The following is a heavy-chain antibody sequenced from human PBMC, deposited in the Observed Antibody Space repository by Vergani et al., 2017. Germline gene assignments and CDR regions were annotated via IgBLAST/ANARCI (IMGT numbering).Heavy chain of an antibody. Sequence: VQLLESGGGLVQPGGSLRLSCAASGFTFSSYAMHWVRQAPGKGLEWVAVISYDGSNKYYADSVKGRFTISRDNSKNTLYLQMNSLRAEDTAVYYCAKLVRRDDAFDIWGQGTMVTVSS. CDR1: GFTFSSYA. V-gene: IGHV3-30-3*02. CDR3: AKLVRRDDAFDI. CDR2: ISYDGSNK. J-gene: IGHJ3*02. D-gene: IGHD6-13*01.